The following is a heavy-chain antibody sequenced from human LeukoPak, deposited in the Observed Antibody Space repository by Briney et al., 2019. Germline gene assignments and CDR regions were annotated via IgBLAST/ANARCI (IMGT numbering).Heavy chain of an antibody. CDR1: GGSINSDGYY. Sequence: SETLSLTCTVSGGSINSDGYYWSWIRQPPGKGLEWIGYIYHSGHTYYNPSLKSRVTISVDRSKNQFSLKLSSVTAADTAVYYCAIYIDLEGVPRDFDYWGQGTLVTVSS. D-gene: IGHD3-16*01. CDR2: IYHSGHT. CDR3: AIYIDLEGVPRDFDY. J-gene: IGHJ4*02. V-gene: IGHV4-30-2*01.